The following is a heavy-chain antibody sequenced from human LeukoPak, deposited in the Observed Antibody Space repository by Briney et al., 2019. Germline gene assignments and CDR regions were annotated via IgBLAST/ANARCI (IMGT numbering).Heavy chain of an antibody. CDR3: ARAYYYGSGSYYIRTYYYYYMDV. Sequence: PSETLSLTCAVYGGSFSGYYWSWIRQPPGKGLEWIGSIYYSGSTYYNPSLKSRVTISVDTSKNQFSLKLSSVTAADTAVYYCARAYYYGSGSYYIRTYYYYYMDVWGKGTTVTVSS. CDR2: IYYSGST. V-gene: IGHV4-34*01. CDR1: GGSFSGYY. D-gene: IGHD3-10*01. J-gene: IGHJ6*03.